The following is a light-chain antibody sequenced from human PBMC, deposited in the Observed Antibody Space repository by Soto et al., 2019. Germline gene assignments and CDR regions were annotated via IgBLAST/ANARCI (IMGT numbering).Light chain of an antibody. CDR2: SNN. CDR3: AAWDDSLNGWV. V-gene: IGLV1-44*01. J-gene: IGLJ3*02. Sequence: QSVLTQPPSASGTPGQRVTISCSGSSSNIGSNTVNWCQQLPGTAPKLLIYSNNQRPSEVPDRFSGSKSGTSASLAISGLQSEDEADYYCAAWDDSLNGWVFGGGTSLTVL. CDR1: SSNIGSNT.